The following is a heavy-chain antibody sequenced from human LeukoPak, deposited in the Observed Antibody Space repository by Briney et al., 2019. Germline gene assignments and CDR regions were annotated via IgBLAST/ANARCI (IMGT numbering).Heavy chain of an antibody. CDR3: ARVEVGMDPYYYYGMDV. J-gene: IGHJ6*04. V-gene: IGHV1-18*04. Sequence: GASVKVSCKASGYTFTSYGISWVRQAPGQGLERMGWISAYNGNTNYAQKLQGRVTMTTDTSTSTAYMELRSLRSDDTAVYYCARVEVGMDPYYYYGMDVWGKGTTVTVSS. CDR1: GYTFTSYG. CDR2: ISAYNGNT. D-gene: IGHD1-14*01.